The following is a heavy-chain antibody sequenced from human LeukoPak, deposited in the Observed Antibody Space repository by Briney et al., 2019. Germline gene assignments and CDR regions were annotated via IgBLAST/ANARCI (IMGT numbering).Heavy chain of an antibody. V-gene: IGHV1-69*04. D-gene: IGHD1-26*01. CDR3: AREGMEWELAFDY. CDR1: GGTFSSYA. CDR2: IIPILGIA. J-gene: IGHJ4*02. Sequence: ASVKVSCKASGGTFSSYAISWVRQAPGQGLERMGRIIPILGIANYAQKFQGRVTITADKSTSTAYMELSSLRSEDTAVYYCAREGMEWELAFDYWGQGTLVTVSS.